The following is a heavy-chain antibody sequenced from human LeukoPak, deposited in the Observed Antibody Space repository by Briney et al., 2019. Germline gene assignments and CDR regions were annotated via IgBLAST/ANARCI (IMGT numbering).Heavy chain of an antibody. CDR2: ISDTGGRT. CDR3: VKDRPCETCMPMDA. V-gene: IGHV3-23*01. D-gene: IGHD2-2*01. J-gene: IGHJ6*02. CDR1: GITLSNYG. Sequence: GGSLRLSCAVSGITLSNYGMTWVRQAPGKGLEWVAGISDTGGRTNYADSVKGRFTISRDNSEDTVSLQMNSLRAEDTAIYYCVKDRPCETCMPMDAWGQGTTVTVSS.